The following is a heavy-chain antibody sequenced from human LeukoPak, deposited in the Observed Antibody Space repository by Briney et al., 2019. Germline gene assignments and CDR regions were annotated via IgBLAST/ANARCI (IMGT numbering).Heavy chain of an antibody. V-gene: IGHV4-59*08. CDR3: VRRDTGWNYFDY. D-gene: IGHD6-19*01. CDR1: GGSINSHY. Sequence: PSETLSLTCAVSGGSINSHYWGWIRPPPGKGLQWIGDIYYTGKNNYNPSLKSRVTISLDTSKDHLSLNLTSVVAADTAIYYCVRRDTGWNYFDYWGQGILVTVSS. CDR2: IYYTGKN. J-gene: IGHJ4*02.